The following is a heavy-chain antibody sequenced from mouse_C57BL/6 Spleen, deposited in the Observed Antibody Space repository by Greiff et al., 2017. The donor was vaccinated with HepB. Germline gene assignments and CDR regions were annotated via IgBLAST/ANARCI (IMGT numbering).Heavy chain of an antibody. Sequence: EVQLVESGPGMVKPSQSLSLTCTVTGYSITSGYDWHWIRHFPGNKLEWMGYISYSGSTNYNPSLKSRISITHDTSKNHFFLKLNSVTTEDTATYYCAREGGYYLYFDYWGQGTTLTVSS. CDR3: AREGGYYLYFDY. CDR1: GYSITSGYD. J-gene: IGHJ2*01. V-gene: IGHV3-1*01. D-gene: IGHD2-3*01. CDR2: ISYSGST.